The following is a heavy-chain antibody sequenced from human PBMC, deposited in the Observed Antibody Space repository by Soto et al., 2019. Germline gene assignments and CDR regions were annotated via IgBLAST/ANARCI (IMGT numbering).Heavy chain of an antibody. V-gene: IGHV5-10-1*01. CDR2: IDPSDSYT. CDR3: ARQPYCSGWYETLFEK. D-gene: IGHD6-19*01. J-gene: IGHJ4*02. Sequence: ESLTISYKGSGYNVIDHWISWVRQTPGKRLEWMGKIDPSDSYTTYSPSFQGHVTTSVDKSINTAYLQWISLKASDTAMYYCARQPYCSGWYETLFEKWGQGNMVTVSS. CDR1: GYNVIDHW.